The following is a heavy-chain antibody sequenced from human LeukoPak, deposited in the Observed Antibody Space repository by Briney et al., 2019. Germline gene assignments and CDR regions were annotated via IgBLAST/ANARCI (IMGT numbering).Heavy chain of an antibody. Sequence: AGYLRLYSAASTFTGSTNNRRWLPQAQGQGLKWGSLIYSGDIRQYTDSTKGRFTISRYNAKNTLHLQMAGLRAEDTAVCHFARDGYYDCSCYRKHDGFDIWGQGTLVTVSS. CDR2: IYSGDIR. V-gene: IGHV3-66*01. CDR1: TFTGSTNN. CDR3: ARDGYYDCSCYRKHDGFDI. D-gene: IGHD3-22*01. J-gene: IGHJ3*02.